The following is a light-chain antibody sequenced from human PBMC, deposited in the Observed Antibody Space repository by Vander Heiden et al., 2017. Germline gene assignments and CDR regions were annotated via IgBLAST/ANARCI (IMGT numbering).Light chain of an antibody. Sequence: DIVMTQSPDSLAVSLGERATIDCKSSQSILLNSNKKNYLAWYQPKAGQPPKLLIYWASTRESGVPDRFSGSGSGAHFTLTISSLQAEDVAVYYCQQYHTPPWTFGQGTKVEIK. V-gene: IGKV4-1*01. CDR2: WAS. J-gene: IGKJ1*01. CDR3: QQYHTPPWT. CDR1: QSILLNSNKKNY.